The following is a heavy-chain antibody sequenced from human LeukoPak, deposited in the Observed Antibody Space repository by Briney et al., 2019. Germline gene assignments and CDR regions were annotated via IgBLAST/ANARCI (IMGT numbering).Heavy chain of an antibody. J-gene: IGHJ4*02. CDR3: ARASDYVWGSYPTDY. CDR2: IIPMFGTA. D-gene: IGHD3-16*02. CDR1: GGTFSDYP. V-gene: IGHV1-69*13. Sequence: GASVKVSCKASGGTFSDYPLSWVRQAPGQGLEWMGGIIPMFGTAKYAQNFEGRVKITADESTSTAYMELSSLRSEDTAVYYCARASDYVWGSYPTDYWGQGTLVTVSS.